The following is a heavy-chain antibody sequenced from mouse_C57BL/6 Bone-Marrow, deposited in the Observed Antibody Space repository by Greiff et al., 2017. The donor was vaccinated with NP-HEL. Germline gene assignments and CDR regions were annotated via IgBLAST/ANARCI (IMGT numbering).Heavy chain of an antibody. Sequence: VMLVASEGGLVHPGSSMTLSCTASGFTFSDYYMAWVRQVPEKGLEWVANINYDGSSTYYLDSLKSRFIISRDNAKNILYLQMSSLKSEDTATYYCARVEDWDFAYWGQGTLVTVSA. CDR1: GFTFSDYY. CDR2: INYDGSST. V-gene: IGHV5-16*01. D-gene: IGHD4-1*01. CDR3: ARVEDWDFAY. J-gene: IGHJ3*01.